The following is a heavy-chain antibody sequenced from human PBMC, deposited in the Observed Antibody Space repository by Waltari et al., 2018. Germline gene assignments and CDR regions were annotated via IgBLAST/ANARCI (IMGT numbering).Heavy chain of an antibody. CDR2: IRPDGGEK. CDR1: GFSISNDW. CDR3: VGGRGWLPDY. Sequence: EVQLVESGGGLVQPGGSMRLSCAAAGFSISNDWMNWVRQAAGRGLELGGIIRPDGGEKKYVDSVKGRFTISRDNTNNSVFLQMNSLTAEDTAVYYCVGGRGWLPDYWGQGILVTVSS. V-gene: IGHV3-7*01. D-gene: IGHD6-19*01. J-gene: IGHJ4*02.